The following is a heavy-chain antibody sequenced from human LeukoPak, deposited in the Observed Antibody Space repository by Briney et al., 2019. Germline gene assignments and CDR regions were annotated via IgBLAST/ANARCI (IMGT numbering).Heavy chain of an antibody. CDR3: ARDAKWSSGSYYYGY. D-gene: IGHD3-10*01. V-gene: IGHV1-18*04. CDR2: ISAYNGNT. J-gene: IGHJ4*02. Sequence: ASVKVSCKASGYIFTSYGISWVRQAPGQGPEWMGWISAYNGNTNYAQKLQGRVTMTTDTSTSTAYMELRSLRSDDTAVYYCARDAKWSSGSYYYGYWGQGTLVTVSS. CDR1: GYIFTSYG.